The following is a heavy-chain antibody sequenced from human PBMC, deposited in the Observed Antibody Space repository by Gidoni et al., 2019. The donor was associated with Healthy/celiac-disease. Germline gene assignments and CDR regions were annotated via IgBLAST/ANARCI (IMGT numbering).Heavy chain of an antibody. CDR1: GFSLSTSGVG. V-gene: IGHV2-5*02. J-gene: IGHJ3*02. CDR2: IYWDDDK. CDR3: AHRLFRSRITMVRGRTPCDAFDI. D-gene: IGHD3-10*01. Sequence: QITLKESGPPLVTPTQTLTLTCTFSGFSLSTSGVGVGWIRQPPGKALEWLALIYWDDDKRYSPSLKSRLTITKDTSNNQVVLTMTNMDPVDTATYYGAHRLFRSRITMVRGRTPCDAFDIWGQGTMVTVSS.